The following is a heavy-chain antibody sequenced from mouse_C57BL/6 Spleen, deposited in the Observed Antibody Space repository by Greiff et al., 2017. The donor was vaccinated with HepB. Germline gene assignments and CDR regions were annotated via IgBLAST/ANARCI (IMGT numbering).Heavy chain of an antibody. D-gene: IGHD3-2*02. CDR1: GFTFSSYA. Sequence: EVQLVESGGGLVKPGGSLKLSCAASGFTFSSYAMSWVRQTPEKRLEWVATISDGGSYTYYPDNVKGRFPISRDNAKNNLYLQMSHLKSEDTAMYYCARDGAQATLFAYWGQGTLVTVSA. CDR3: ARDGAQATLFAY. V-gene: IGHV5-4*01. CDR2: ISDGGSYT. J-gene: IGHJ3*01.